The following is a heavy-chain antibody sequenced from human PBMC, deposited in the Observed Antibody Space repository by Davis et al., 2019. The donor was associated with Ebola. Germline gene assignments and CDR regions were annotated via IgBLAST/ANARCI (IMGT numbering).Heavy chain of an antibody. CDR2: IYHSGST. J-gene: IGHJ6*02. D-gene: IGHD3-9*01. CDR3: ARDRRDYDILTGYYYYGMDV. CDR1: GGSISSSNW. Sequence: SETLSLTCAVSGGSISSSNWWSWVRQPPGKGLEWFGEIYHSGSTNYNPSLKSRVTISVDKSKNQFSLKLSSVTAADTAVYYCARDRRDYDILTGYYYYGMDVWGQGTTVTVSS. V-gene: IGHV4-4*02.